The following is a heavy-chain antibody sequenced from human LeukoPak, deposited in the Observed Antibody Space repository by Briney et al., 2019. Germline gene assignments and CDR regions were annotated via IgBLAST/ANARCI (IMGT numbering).Heavy chain of an antibody. V-gene: IGHV3-30*18. J-gene: IGHJ4*02. CDR3: AKDPFDY. Sequence: QPGGSLRLSCAASGVTFSSYGMHWVRQAPGKGLEWVAVISYDGSNKYYADSVKGRFTISRDNSKNTLYLQMNSLRAEDTAVYYCAKDPFDYWGQGTLVTVSS. CDR2: ISYDGSNK. CDR1: GVTFSSYG.